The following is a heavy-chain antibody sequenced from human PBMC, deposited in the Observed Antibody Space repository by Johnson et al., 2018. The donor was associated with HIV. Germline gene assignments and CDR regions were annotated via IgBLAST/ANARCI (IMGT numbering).Heavy chain of an antibody. CDR3: ARPIARGASDI. V-gene: IGHV3-30*19. J-gene: IGHJ3*02. Sequence: QVQLVESGGGVVQPGRSLRLSCAASGFTFSTYGMHWVRQAPGKGLEWVAVISYDGSNKYYADSVKGRFTISRDNSKNTLYLQMNSLRAEDTAVYNCARPIARGASDIWGQGTMVTVSS. CDR1: GFTFSTYG. CDR2: ISYDGSNK. D-gene: IGHD1-26*01.